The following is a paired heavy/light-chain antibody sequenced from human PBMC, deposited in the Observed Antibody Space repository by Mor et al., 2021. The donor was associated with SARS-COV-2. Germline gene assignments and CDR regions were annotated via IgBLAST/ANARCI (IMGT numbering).Light chain of an antibody. Sequence: EILMTQSPATLSVSPGERATLSCRASQSVSSKLAWYQQKPGQAPRLVIYGASTRATGIPARFSGSGSGTEFTLTISSLQSEDFAIYYCQQYNDWPPYTFGQGTKLEMK. CDR3: QQYNDWPPYT. V-gene: IGKV3-15*01. CDR1: QSVSSK. CDR2: GAS. J-gene: IGKJ2*01.
Heavy chain of an antibody. CDR3: TREAAGGSDYGDYGTWIW. CDR1: GFTFGDYT. J-gene: IGHJ4*02. Sequence: EVQLVESGGGLVKPGRSLRLSCTASGFTFGDYTISWFRQAPGKGLEWVGFIRSKIHGATTEYAASVKGRFTISRDDSKTIAYMQMNSLKIEDTAVYYCTREAAGGSDYGDYGTWIWWGQGTLVTVSS. V-gene: IGHV3-49*05. CDR2: IRSKIHGATT. D-gene: IGHD4-17*01.